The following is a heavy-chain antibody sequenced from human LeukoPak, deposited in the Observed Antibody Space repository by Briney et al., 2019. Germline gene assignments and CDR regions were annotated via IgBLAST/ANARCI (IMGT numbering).Heavy chain of an antibody. J-gene: IGHJ3*02. D-gene: IGHD3-10*01. CDR2: ISWNSGSI. Sequence: PGGSLRLSCAVSGFTFDDYAMHWVRQAPGKGLEWVSGISWNSGSIGYADSVKGRFTISRDNAKNSLYLQMNSLRAEDTALYYCAKALYGSGSFIIKNAFDIWGQGTMVTVSS. V-gene: IGHV3-9*01. CDR3: AKALYGSGSFIIKNAFDI. CDR1: GFTFDDYA.